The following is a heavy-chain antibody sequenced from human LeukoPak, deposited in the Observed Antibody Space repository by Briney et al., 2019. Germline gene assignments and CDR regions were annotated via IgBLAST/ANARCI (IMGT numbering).Heavy chain of an antibody. J-gene: IGHJ5*02. Sequence: PSETLSLTCTVSGGSISSSSYYWSWIRQPPGKGLEWIGYIYYSGSTNYKSSLKSRVTISVDTSKNQFSLKLNSVTAADTAVYYCARVLGFFRSGSYYPNWFDPWGQGTLVTVSS. CDR2: IYYSGST. CDR1: GGSISSSSYY. D-gene: IGHD3-10*01. CDR3: ARVLGFFRSGSYYPNWFDP. V-gene: IGHV4-61*01.